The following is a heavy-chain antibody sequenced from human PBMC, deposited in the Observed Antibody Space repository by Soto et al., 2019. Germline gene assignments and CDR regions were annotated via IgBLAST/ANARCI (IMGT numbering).Heavy chain of an antibody. CDR2: IKSKTDGGTT. V-gene: IGHV3-15*01. Sequence: GGSLRLSCAASGFTFSNAWMSWVRQAPGKGLEWVGRIKSKTDGGTTDYAAPVKGRFTISRDDSKNTLYLQMNSLKTEDTAVYYCKTSSYSSGWYGNYFDYWGQGTLVTVSS. J-gene: IGHJ4*01. CDR1: GFTFSNAW. CDR3: KTSSYSSGWYGNYFDY. D-gene: IGHD6-19*01.